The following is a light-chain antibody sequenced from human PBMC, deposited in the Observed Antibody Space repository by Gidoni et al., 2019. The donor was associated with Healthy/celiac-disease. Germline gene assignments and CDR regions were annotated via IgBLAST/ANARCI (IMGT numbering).Light chain of an antibody. Sequence: EIVMPHSPATLSVSPGERATLSCRASQSVSSNLAWHQQKPGQAPRLLIYGASTRATGIPARFSGSGSGTEFTLTISSLQSEDFAVYYCQQYNNWPWTFGQGTKVEIK. CDR3: QQYNNWPWT. CDR2: GAS. CDR1: QSVSSN. J-gene: IGKJ1*01. V-gene: IGKV3-15*01.